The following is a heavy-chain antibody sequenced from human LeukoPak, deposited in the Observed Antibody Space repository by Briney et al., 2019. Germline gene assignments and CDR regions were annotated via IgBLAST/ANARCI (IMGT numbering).Heavy chain of an antibody. J-gene: IGHJ4*02. CDR3: ATGSGWTPYYFDY. Sequence: GGSLTLSCAASGFTFSSYSMNWVRQAPGKGLEWVSSISSSSSYIYYADSVKGRFTISRDNAKNSLYLQMNSLRAEDTAVYYCATGSGWTPYYFDYWGQGTLVTVSS. V-gene: IGHV3-21*01. CDR1: GFTFSSYS. CDR2: ISSSSSYI. D-gene: IGHD6-19*01.